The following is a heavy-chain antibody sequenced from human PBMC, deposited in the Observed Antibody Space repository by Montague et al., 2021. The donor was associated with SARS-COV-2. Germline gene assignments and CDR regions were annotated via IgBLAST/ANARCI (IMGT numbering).Heavy chain of an antibody. V-gene: IGHV4-39*01. CDR2: IYYSGST. CDR3: ARRSYDILTGYSIPNWFDP. CDR1: GGSISSSSYY. J-gene: IGHJ5*02. D-gene: IGHD3-9*01. Sequence: SETRSLTCTVSGGSISSSSYYWGWIRQPPGKGLEWIGGIYYSGSTYYNPSLKSRVTISVDTSKNQFSLKLSSVTAADTAVYYCARRSYDILTGYSIPNWFDPWGQGTLVTVSS.